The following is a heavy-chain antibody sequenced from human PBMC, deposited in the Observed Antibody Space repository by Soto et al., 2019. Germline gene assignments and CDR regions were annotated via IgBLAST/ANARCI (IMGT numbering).Heavy chain of an antibody. CDR3: AIPWLSTPRAFDY. CDR2: INHIXST. CDR1: CGSFSGYY. J-gene: IGHJ4*02. V-gene: IGHV4-34*01. D-gene: IGHD6-19*01. Sequence: SETLSLTCAVYCGSFSGYYWSWIRQPPGKRLESIGEINHIXSTNYNRCLKSGVTISVDTSKNHFSLKLNSVTAAHTAVYYCAIPWLSTPRAFDYWGQGTLVTVSS.